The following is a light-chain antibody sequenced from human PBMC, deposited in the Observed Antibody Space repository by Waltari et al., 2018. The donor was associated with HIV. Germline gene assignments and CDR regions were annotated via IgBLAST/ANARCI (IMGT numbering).Light chain of an antibody. CDR1: QSVGSS. CDR2: DAS. V-gene: IGKV3-15*01. Sequence: EIVMALSPSTLSVSPGDRATLSCRASQSVGSSLAWYQQKPGQAPRLLLYDASTRATGVPTRFSGSVSGTEFTLTISSLQSEDFAVYFCQQYNNWPPFTFGPGTKVDSK. CDR3: QQYNNWPPFT. J-gene: IGKJ3*01.